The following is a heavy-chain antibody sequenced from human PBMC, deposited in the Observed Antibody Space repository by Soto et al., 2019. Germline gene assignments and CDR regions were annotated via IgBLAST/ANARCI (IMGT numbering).Heavy chain of an antibody. CDR1: GYTFTSYA. Sequence: ASVKVSCKASGYTFTSYAMHWVRQAPGQRLEWMGWINAGNGNTRYSQKFQGRVTITRDTSASTAYMELSSLRSEDTAVYYCARPPGPRVSYYYYYCMDVWGPGTTVTVS. CDR2: INAGNGNT. V-gene: IGHV1-3*01. D-gene: IGHD2-21*01. CDR3: ARPPGPRVSYYYYYCMDV. J-gene: IGHJ6*02.